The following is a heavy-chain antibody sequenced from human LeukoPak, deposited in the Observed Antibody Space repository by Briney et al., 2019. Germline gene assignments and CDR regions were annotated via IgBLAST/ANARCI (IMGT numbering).Heavy chain of an antibody. Sequence: PGGSLRRSCAASGFTVSSSCMSWVRQAPGKGLKWVSVICGGGTTYYADSVKGRFTISRDNSKNTVYLQMNSLRAEDTAVYYCATGVASGGPPMCWGQGTLVTVSS. CDR3: ATGVASGGPPMC. J-gene: IGHJ4*02. D-gene: IGHD6-13*01. CDR1: GFTVSSSC. V-gene: IGHV3-53*01. CDR2: ICGGGTT.